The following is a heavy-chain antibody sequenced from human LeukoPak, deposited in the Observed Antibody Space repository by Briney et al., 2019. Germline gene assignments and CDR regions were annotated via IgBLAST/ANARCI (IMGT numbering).Heavy chain of an antibody. D-gene: IGHD3-3*01. CDR2: MNPNSGNT. CDR1: GYTFTSYD. Sequence: ASVKVSCKASGYTFTSYDINWLRQATGQGLEWMGWMNPNSGNTGYAQKFQGRVTITRNTSITPAYMELGSLRSEDTAVYYCARAPRYDFWSGYPYYFDYWGQGTLVTVSS. V-gene: IGHV1-8*03. J-gene: IGHJ4*02. CDR3: ARAPRYDFWSGYPYYFDY.